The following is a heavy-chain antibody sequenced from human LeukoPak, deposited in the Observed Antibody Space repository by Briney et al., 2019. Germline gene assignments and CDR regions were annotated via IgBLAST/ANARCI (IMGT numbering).Heavy chain of an antibody. V-gene: IGHV4-39*07. D-gene: IGHD6-13*01. CDR1: GGSIGNSAYF. Sequence: SETLSLTCTVSGGSIGNSAYFWGWIRRPPGKGLDWIGNVYYSGTTYYNPSLKSRVTISVDKSKNQFSLKLSSVTAADTAVYYCASFHPGYSSSWYRDYWGQGTLVTVSS. CDR2: VYYSGTT. CDR3: ASFHPGYSSSWYRDY. J-gene: IGHJ4*02.